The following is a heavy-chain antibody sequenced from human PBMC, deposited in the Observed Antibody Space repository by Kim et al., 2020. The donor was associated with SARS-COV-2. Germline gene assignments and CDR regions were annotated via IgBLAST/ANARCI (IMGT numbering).Heavy chain of an antibody. Sequence: LSLTCAASGFTFSSYWMHWVRQAPGKGLVWVSRINSDGSSTSYADSVKDRFTISRDNAKNTLYLQMNSLRAEDTAVYYCARGGGSTFDYWGQGTLVTVSS. J-gene: IGHJ4*02. D-gene: IGHD3-16*01. CDR2: INSDGSST. V-gene: IGHV3-74*01. CDR3: ARGGGSTFDY. CDR1: GFTFSSYW.